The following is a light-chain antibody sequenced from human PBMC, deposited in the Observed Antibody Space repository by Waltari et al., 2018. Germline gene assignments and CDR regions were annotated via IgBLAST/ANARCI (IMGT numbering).Light chain of an antibody. Sequence: EIVLTQSPVTLSLSPGERATLSCIASQTVRTTYLAWYQQKPGQAPTLLIYGASSRATGIPDRFSGSGSGTDFSLTISSLEPEDFAVYYCQQYDISPLTFGGGTKVEIK. J-gene: IGKJ4*01. CDR2: GAS. CDR3: QQYDISPLT. V-gene: IGKV3-20*01. CDR1: QTVRTTY.